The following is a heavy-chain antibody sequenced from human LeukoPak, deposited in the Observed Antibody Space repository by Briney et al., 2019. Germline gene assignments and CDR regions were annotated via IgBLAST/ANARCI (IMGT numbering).Heavy chain of an antibody. J-gene: IGHJ4*02. Sequence: SETLCLTCTVSGGSINDYYWSWIRQPPGKGLEWIAWICYSGSTNYNPSLKSRVTISVDTSKNQSSLKLTSVIAADTAVYYCARVDSSDAGNFDYWGQGTLVTVSS. CDR3: ARVDSSDAGNFDY. V-gene: IGHV4-59*08. CDR2: ICYSGST. D-gene: IGHD2-15*01. CDR1: GGSINDYY.